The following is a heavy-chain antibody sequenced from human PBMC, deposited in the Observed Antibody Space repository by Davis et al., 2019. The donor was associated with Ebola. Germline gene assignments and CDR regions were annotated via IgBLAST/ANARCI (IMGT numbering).Heavy chain of an antibody. CDR3: ASAADDYYYYGMDV. V-gene: IGHV3-7*01. J-gene: IGHJ6*02. CDR2: IKQDGSEK. Sequence: GGSLRLSCAASGFTFSSYAMSWVRQAPGKGLEWVANIKQDGSEKYYVDSVKGRFTISRDNAKNSLYLQMNSLRAEDTAVYYCASAADDYYYYGMDVWGQGTTVTVSS. D-gene: IGHD2-15*01. CDR1: GFTFSSYA.